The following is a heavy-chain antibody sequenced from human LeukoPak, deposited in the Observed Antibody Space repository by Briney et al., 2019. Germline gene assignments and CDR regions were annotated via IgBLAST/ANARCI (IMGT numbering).Heavy chain of an antibody. Sequence: SETLSLTCAVYGGSFSGYYWSWIRQPPGKGLEWIGEINHSGSTNYNPSLKSRVTISVDTSKNQFSLKLSSATAADTAVYYCARGGVVVPAAISLSVYYYYGMDVWGQGTTVTVSS. CDR2: INHSGST. J-gene: IGHJ6*02. CDR3: ARGGVVVPAAISLSVYYYYGMDV. D-gene: IGHD2-2*01. V-gene: IGHV4-34*01. CDR1: GGSFSGYY.